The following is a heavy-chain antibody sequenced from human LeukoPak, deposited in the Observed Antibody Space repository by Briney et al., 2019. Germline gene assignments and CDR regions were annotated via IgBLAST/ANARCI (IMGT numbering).Heavy chain of an antibody. V-gene: IGHV3-7*01. J-gene: IGHJ5*02. CDR2: IKPDGSAQ. CDR1: GFTFSNSW. CDR3: ANGGTYSSGP. D-gene: IGHD3-22*01. Sequence: GGSLRLSCAASGFTFSNSWMSWVRQAPGKGLEWVATIKPDGSAQYYVDSVKGRFTISRDNAKNSLFLQINSLRAEDTAVYYCANGGTYSSGPWGQGTLVTVSS.